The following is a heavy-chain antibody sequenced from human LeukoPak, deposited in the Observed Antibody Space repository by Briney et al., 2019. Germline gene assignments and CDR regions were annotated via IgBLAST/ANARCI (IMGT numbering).Heavy chain of an antibody. CDR1: GFTLSSYA. CDR2: ISGNAGST. CDR3: AKSPRIAAAGTIAFDI. D-gene: IGHD6-13*01. V-gene: IGHV3-23*01. J-gene: IGHJ3*02. Sequence: GGSLRLSCAASGFTLSSYAMSWVRQAPGKGLEWVSLISGNAGSTYYADSVKGRFTISRDNSKNTLYLQMNSLRAEDTAVYYCAKSPRIAAAGTIAFDIWGQGTMVTVSS.